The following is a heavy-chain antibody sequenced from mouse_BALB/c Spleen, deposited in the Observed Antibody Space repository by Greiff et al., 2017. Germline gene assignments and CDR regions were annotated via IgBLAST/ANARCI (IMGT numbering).Heavy chain of an antibody. CDR1: GFNIKDTY. J-gene: IGHJ2*01. CDR2: IDPANGNT. V-gene: IGHV14-3*02. Sequence: VQLQQSGAELVKPGASVKLSCTASGFNIKDTYMHWVKQRPEQGLEWIGRIDPANGNTKYDPKFQGKATITADTSSNTAYLQLSSLTSEDTAVYYCARTTGSGDFDYWGQGTTRTVSS. CDR3: ARTTGSGDFDY. D-gene: IGHD1-1*01.